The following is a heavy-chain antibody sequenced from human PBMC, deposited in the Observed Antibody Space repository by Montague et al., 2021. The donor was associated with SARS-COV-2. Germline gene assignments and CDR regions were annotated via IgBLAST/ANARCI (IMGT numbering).Heavy chain of an antibody. V-gene: IGHV4-61*02. J-gene: IGHJ6*02. D-gene: IGHD1-7*01. CDR2: IYTSGNT. CDR3: ARARITGTTKDYYGMDV. CDR1: DDSISGGRYY. Sequence: TLSLTCTVSDDSISGGRYYWSWIRQPAGKGLEWIGRIYTSGNTNYNPSLKSRVSIVVDTSKNPLSLKFSSVTAADTAIYYCARARITGTTKDYYGMDVWGQGTTVTVS.